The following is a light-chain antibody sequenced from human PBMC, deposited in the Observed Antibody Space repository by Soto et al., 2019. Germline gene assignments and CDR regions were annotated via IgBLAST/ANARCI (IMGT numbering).Light chain of an antibody. CDR1: QDITNY. CDR3: QQYDNVPLT. CDR2: DAS. Sequence: DIQMTQSPSSLSASVGDRVTITCQASQDITNYLNWYQHKPGKAPKLLIYDASHLETGVPSRFSGSGSGTDFTFTISRLQPEDIATYYCQQYDNVPLTVGGGTKVEIK. J-gene: IGKJ4*01. V-gene: IGKV1-33*01.